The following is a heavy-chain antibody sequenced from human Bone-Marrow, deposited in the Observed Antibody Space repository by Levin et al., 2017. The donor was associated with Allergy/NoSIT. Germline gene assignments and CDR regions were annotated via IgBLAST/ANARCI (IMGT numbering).Heavy chain of an antibody. CDR2: INADNGDT. J-gene: IGHJ4*02. Sequence: ASVKVSCKASGYTFPSYAMHWVRQAPGQRLEWMGRINADNGDTKYSQNFQGRVTITRDTSASTAYMELSSLRSEDTAVYYCARLGPFLTGYLGYWGQGTLVTVSS. CDR3: ARLGPFLTGYLGY. V-gene: IGHV1-3*01. CDR1: GYTFPSYA. D-gene: IGHD3-9*01.